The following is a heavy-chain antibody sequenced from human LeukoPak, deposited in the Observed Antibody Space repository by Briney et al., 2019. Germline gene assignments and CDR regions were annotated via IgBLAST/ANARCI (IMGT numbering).Heavy chain of an antibody. Sequence: ASVKVSCKASGGTFSSYASSWVRQAPGQGLEWMGWFSGYNGNTNYAQKFQGRVVMTTDTSTSTAYMEQRSLRSDDTAVYYCAVATRQVTIFGSSLGVYWGQGTLVTVSS. CDR1: GGTFSSYA. J-gene: IGHJ4*02. CDR2: FSGYNGNT. D-gene: IGHD3-3*01. CDR3: AVATRQVTIFGSSLGVY. V-gene: IGHV1-18*01.